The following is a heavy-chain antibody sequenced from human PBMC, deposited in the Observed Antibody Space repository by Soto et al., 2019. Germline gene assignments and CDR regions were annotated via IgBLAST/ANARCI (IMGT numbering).Heavy chain of an antibody. CDR3: AKDAPGSGWLSDY. CDR1: GFTFSNYA. J-gene: IGHJ4*02. CDR2: ISGRDAGT. D-gene: IGHD3-22*01. Sequence: EVPLLESGGGLVHPGESLRLSCAASGFTFSNYAMSWVRQAPGKGLEWVSTISGRDAGTSYADSVKGRFTISTDNSNNTLYLQMNSLRAEDTAVYYCAKDAPGSGWLSDYWGQGARVTVSS. V-gene: IGHV3-23*01.